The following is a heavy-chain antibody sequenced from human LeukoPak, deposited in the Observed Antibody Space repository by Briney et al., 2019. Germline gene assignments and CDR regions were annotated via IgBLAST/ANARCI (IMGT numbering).Heavy chain of an antibody. J-gene: IGHJ3*02. CDR1: GGAISISY. CDR2: TSHSGST. CDR3: ARGYYDARGDSNAFDI. Sequence: PSETLSLTCTLSGGAISISYRSWIRQPPGGRLWWIGYTSHSGSTNSTPSLKSRVSISVDTSKNQFSLKLTSVTAADPAMYYCARGYYDARGDSNAFDIWGQGTMVTVSS. D-gene: IGHD3-22*01. V-gene: IGHV4-59*01.